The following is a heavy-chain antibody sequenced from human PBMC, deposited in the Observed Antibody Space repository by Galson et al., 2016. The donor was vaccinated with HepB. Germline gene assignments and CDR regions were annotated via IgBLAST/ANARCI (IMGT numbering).Heavy chain of an antibody. D-gene: IGHD1-14*01. CDR2: MNPSGGNT. Sequence: SVKVSCKASGYTFTSYDIDWVRQATGQGLEWMGWMNPSGGNTGYAQKFQGRVTMTRDTSITTAYMELGSLTSEDTAVYYCVRRHYKKRAWDFWGPGTLVTVSS. CDR1: GYTFTSYD. V-gene: IGHV1-8*01. CDR3: VRRHYKKRAWDF. J-gene: IGHJ4*02.